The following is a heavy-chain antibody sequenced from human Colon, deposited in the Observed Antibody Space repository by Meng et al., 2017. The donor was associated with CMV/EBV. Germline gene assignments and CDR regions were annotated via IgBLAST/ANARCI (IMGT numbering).Heavy chain of an antibody. CDR1: GFTFRSYA. CDR3: ARAGLYSYYFDY. CDR2: ISYDGNYK. J-gene: IGHJ4*02. V-gene: IGHV3-30*04. Sequence: GESLKISCASSGFTFRSYAMHWVRQAPGNGLEWVTVISYDGNYKYYADSVKGRFTISRDISKNTLYVQMNSLTPADTAVYYCARAGLYSYYFDYWGQGTLVTVSS. D-gene: IGHD2-15*01.